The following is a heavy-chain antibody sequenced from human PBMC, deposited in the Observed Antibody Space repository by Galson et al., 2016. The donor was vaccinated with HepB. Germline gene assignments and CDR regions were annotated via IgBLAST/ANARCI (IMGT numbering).Heavy chain of an antibody. CDR1: GFIFSDYS. D-gene: IGHD2-15*01. J-gene: IGHJ4*02. CDR3: AGYCRGGSCSGHGSFDY. CDR2: VGGTGYNT. V-gene: IGHV3-23*01. Sequence: SLRLSCAASGFIFSDYSMSWVRQAPGRGLQWVSAVGGTGYNTYYADSVTGRFTISRDNSKNTVYLQMNSLRAEDTAVYYCAGYCRGGSCSGHGSFDYWSQGTRVTVSS.